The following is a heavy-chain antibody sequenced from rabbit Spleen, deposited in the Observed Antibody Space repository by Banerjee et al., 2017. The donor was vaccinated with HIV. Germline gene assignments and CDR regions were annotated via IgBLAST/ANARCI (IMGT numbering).Heavy chain of an antibody. Sequence: QSLEESGGDLVKPGASLTLTCTASGFSVSASYYMCWVRHAPGKGLEWVACIYGGSLGDAYYANWAKGRFTISKTSSTTVTLQMTSLTVADTATYFCARDTASSFSSYGMDLWGPGTLVTVS. V-gene: IGHV1S40*01. J-gene: IGHJ6*01. D-gene: IGHD6-1*01. CDR1: GFSVSASYY. CDR3: ARDTASSFSSYGMDL. CDR2: IYGGSLGDA.